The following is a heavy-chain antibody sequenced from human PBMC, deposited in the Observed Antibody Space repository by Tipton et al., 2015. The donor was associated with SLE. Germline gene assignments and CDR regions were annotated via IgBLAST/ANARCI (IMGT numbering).Heavy chain of an antibody. D-gene: IGHD5/OR15-5a*01. J-gene: IGHJ3*02. CDR1: GGSISTYY. CDR3: AGVSRDAFEI. V-gene: IGHV4-59*01. CDR2: IHKSGST. Sequence: TLSLTCTVSGGSISTYYWSWIRQSPGKGLEWIGYIHKSGSTHYHPSLRGRVTISVDASKNQFSLELISVTAADTAVYYCAGVSRDAFEIWGQGTMATVSS.